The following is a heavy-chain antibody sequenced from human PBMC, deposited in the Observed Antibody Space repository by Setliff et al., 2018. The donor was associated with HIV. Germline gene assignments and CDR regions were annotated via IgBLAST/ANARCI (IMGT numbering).Heavy chain of an antibody. CDR2: AYTGGST. V-gene: IGHV4-4*07. Sequence: PSETLSLTCSVSGVTISSHFWTWIRQPAGKGLEWIGRAYTGGSTNYNPSLKSRVSMSVDTSKNQFYLHLSSVTAADTAVYYCAREAVDDYARYFDYWGQGSLVTVSS. CDR1: GVTISSHF. D-gene: IGHD4-17*01. J-gene: IGHJ4*02. CDR3: AREAVDDYARYFDY.